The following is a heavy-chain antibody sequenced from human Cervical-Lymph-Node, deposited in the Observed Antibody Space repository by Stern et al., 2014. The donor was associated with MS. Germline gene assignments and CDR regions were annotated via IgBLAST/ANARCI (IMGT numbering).Heavy chain of an antibody. CDR2: IIPIFGIA. CDR1: GDTFSSYG. CDR3: ARTYYYGSGTYDYYYYNMDV. J-gene: IGHJ6*02. D-gene: IGHD3-10*01. Sequence: QVQLVQSGAEVKKPGSSVKVSCKASGDTFSSYGISWVRQAPGQGLEWMGGIIPIFGIANYAQKFQGRVTITADESTSTIYMKLSSLRSEDTAVYYCARTYYYGSGTYDYYYYNMDVWGQGTTVTVSS. V-gene: IGHV1-69*01.